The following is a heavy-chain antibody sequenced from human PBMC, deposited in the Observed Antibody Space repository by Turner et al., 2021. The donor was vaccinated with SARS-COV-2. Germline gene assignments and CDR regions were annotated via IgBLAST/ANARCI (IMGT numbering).Heavy chain of an antibody. Sequence: QLQLQESGPGLVKPSETLSLTFTVSGDSLRDSRSYWGWIRQPPGKGLEWMATVYYSGTTYYIPPLETRVTISVDTPKNQFSLSLTSVTATDTSLYYCARLGTGYRYGRPDFDSWGQGTLVTVSS. D-gene: IGHD5-18*01. V-gene: IGHV4-39*01. CDR2: VYYSGTT. CDR1: GDSLRDSRSY. J-gene: IGHJ4*02. CDR3: ARLGTGYRYGRPDFDS.